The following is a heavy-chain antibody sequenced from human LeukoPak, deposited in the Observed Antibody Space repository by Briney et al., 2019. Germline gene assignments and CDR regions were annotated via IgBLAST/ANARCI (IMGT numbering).Heavy chain of an antibody. CDR1: GFTFSSYE. J-gene: IGHJ4*02. D-gene: IGHD5-18*01. Sequence: HPGGSLRLSCAASGFTFSSYEMNWVRQAPGKGLEWVSYISSSGSTIYYADSVKGRFTISRDNAKNSLYLQMNSLRAEDTAVYYCARDGYSYGSFDYWGQGTLVTVSS. CDR2: ISSSGSTI. V-gene: IGHV3-48*03. CDR3: ARDGYSYGSFDY.